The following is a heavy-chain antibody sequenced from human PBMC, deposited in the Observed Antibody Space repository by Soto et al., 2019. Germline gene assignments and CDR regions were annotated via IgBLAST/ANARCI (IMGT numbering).Heavy chain of an antibody. CDR2: IIPIFGTA. D-gene: IGHD6-6*01. J-gene: IGHJ3*02. CDR1: GGTFSSYT. Sequence: GASVKVSCKASGGTFSSYTISWVRQAPGQGLEWMGRIIPIFGTANYAQKFQGRVTITADESTSTAYMELSSLRSEDTAVYYCARERVTGYSSSSDAFYIWGQGTMVTVSS. V-gene: IGHV1-69*13. CDR3: ARERVTGYSSSSDAFYI.